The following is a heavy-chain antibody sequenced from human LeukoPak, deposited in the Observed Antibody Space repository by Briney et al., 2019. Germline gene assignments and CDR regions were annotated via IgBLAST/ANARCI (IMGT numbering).Heavy chain of an antibody. CDR1: GGSFSGYY. V-gene: IGHV4-34*01. CDR3: ARGRGMGGGDY. D-gene: IGHD3-16*01. J-gene: IGHJ4*02. CDR2: INHSGST. Sequence: SETLSLTCAVYGGSFSGYYWSWTRQPPGKGLEWIGEINHSGSTNYNPSLKSRVTISVDTSKDQFSLKLSSVTAADTAVYYCARGRGMGGGDYWGQGTLVTVSS.